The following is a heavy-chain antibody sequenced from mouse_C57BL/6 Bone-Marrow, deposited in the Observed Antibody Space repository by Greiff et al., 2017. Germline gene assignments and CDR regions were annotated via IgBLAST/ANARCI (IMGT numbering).Heavy chain of an antibody. V-gene: IGHV6-3*01. D-gene: IGHD2-5*01. J-gene: IGHJ3*01. Sequence: EVKLEESGGGLVQPGGSMKLSCVASGFTFSNYWMHWVRQSPEKGLEWVAQIRLKSDNYATHYAESGKGRFTISRDDSKSSVYLQMNNLRAEDTGIYYCTGYSNCFFAYWGQGTLVTVSA. CDR3: TGYSNCFFAY. CDR2: IRLKSDNYAT. CDR1: GFTFSNYW.